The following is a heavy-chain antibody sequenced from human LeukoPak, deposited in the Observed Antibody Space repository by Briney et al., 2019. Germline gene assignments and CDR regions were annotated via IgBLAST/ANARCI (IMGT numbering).Heavy chain of an antibody. CDR2: INPSGGST. D-gene: IGHD3-16*01. CDR1: GYTFTSYY. V-gene: IGHV1-46*01. J-gene: IGHJ4*02. CDR3: ARDISEFAGDLGNFDY. Sequence: GASVKVCCKASGYTFTSYYMHWVRQAPGQGLEWMGIINPSGGSTSYAQKFQGRVTMTRDTSTSTVYMELSSLRSEDTAVYYCARDISEFAGDLGNFDYRGQGTLVTVSS.